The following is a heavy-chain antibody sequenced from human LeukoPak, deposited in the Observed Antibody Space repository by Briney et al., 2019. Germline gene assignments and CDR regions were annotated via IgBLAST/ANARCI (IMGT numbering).Heavy chain of an antibody. CDR2: IKHDGSLK. Sequence: GGSLRLSCVGSGLPFSGFELNWVRQAPGKGLEWVSYIKHDGSLKTYADSVKGRFTISRDDSRNSLSLQMNSLRPEDTAIYYCARRFRDWGQGILVTVS. D-gene: IGHD5-24*01. CDR1: GLPFSGFE. J-gene: IGHJ4*02. V-gene: IGHV3-48*03. CDR3: ARRFRD.